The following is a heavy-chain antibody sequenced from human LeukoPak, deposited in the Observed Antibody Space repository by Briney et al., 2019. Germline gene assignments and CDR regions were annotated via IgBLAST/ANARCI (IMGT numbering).Heavy chain of an antibody. D-gene: IGHD3-16*02. CDR3: VRVMITFGGVIVPT. CDR1: GYTFTSYG. J-gene: IGHJ5*02. CDR2: ISAYNGNT. Sequence: GASVKVSCKASGYTFTSYGISWVRQAPGQGLEWMGWISAYNGNTNYAQKLQGRVTMTTDTSTSTAYMELRSLRSDDTAVYYCVRVMITFGGVIVPTWGQGTLVTVSS. V-gene: IGHV1-18*01.